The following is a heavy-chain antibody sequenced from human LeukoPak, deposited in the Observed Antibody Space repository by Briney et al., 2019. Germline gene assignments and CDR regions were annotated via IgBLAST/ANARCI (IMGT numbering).Heavy chain of an antibody. D-gene: IGHD3-3*01. CDR2: IYYSGST. CDR3: ARCFYDFWSGYQMGPPDY. V-gene: IGHV4-39*07. Sequence: SETLSLTCTVSGGSISSSSYYWGWIRQPPGKGLEWIGSIYYSGSTYYNPSLKSRVTISVDTSKNQFSLKLSSVTAADTAVYYCARCFYDFWSGYQMGPPDYWGQGTLVTVSS. CDR1: GGSISSSSYY. J-gene: IGHJ4*02.